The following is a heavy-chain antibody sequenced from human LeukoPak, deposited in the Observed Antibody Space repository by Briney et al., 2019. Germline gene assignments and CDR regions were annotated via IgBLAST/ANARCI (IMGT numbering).Heavy chain of an antibody. D-gene: IGHD3-10*01. CDR2: ISASGSGT. CDR3: AKGPRKFGESLGVDV. Sequence: GGSLRLSCTASGFTFSSYAMSWVRQAPGKGPEWVSSISASGSGTYYADSVKGRFTISRDNSKNTLFLQVNSLGAEDTAVYYCAKGPRKFGESLGVDVWGQGTTVTVSS. CDR1: GFTFSSYA. J-gene: IGHJ6*02. V-gene: IGHV3-23*01.